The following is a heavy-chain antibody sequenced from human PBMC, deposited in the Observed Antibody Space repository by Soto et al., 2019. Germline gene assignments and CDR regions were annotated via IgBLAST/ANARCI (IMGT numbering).Heavy chain of an antibody. CDR2: VYATGTS. V-gene: IGHV4-4*07. J-gene: IGHJ5*02. CDR3: VRDGSKTLRDCFDP. CDR1: GGYTSKFY. Sequence: PSDTLSLTCSVSGGYTSKFYWSWLRQTAGKGLEWMGRVYATGTSDYNPALRSRIAMSVDISKKTFSLRLRSVTAADTGVYYCVRDGSKTLRDCFDPWGQGILVTVSS. D-gene: IGHD4-17*01.